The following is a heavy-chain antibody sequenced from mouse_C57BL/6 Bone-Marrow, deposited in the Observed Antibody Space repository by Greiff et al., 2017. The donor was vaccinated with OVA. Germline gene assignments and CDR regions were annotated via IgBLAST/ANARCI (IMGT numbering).Heavy chain of an antibody. J-gene: IGHJ2*01. D-gene: IGHD1-1*01. CDR1: GYTFTSYG. Sequence: QVQLKESGAELARPGASVKLSCKASGYTFTSYGISWVKQRTGQGLEWIGEIYPRSGNTYYNEKFKGKATLTADKSSSTAYMELRSLTSEDAAVEVCARAVYYGSSLFEDWGQGTTLTGAS. CDR3: ARAVYYGSSLFED. CDR2: IYPRSGNT. V-gene: IGHV1-81*01.